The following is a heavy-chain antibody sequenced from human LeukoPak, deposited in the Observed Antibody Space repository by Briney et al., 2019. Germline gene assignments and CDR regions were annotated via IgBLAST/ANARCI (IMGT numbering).Heavy chain of an antibody. CDR2: IIPIFGTA. D-gene: IGHD3-22*01. Sequence: GASVKVSCKASGGTFSSYAISWVRQAPGQGLEWMGGIIPIFGTANYAQKFQGRVTITADKSTSTAYMELSSLRSEDTAVYYCARDSSGSQYFQHWGQGTLVTVSS. CDR1: GGTFSSYA. CDR3: ARDSSGSQYFQH. J-gene: IGHJ1*01. V-gene: IGHV1-69*06.